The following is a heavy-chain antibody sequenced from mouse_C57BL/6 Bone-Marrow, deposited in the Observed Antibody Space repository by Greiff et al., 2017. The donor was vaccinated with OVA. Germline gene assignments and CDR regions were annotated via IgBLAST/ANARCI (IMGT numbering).Heavy chain of an antibody. J-gene: IGHJ1*03. V-gene: IGHV14-4*01. CDR1: GFNIKDDY. Sequence: EVQLQQSGAELVRPGASVKLSCTASGFNIKDDYMHWVKQRPEQGLEWIGWIDPENGDTEYASKFQGKATITADTSSNTAYLQLSSLTSEDTAVYYCTTPYYYGSRGYVDVWGTGTTVTVSS. CDR2: IDPENGDT. D-gene: IGHD1-1*01. CDR3: TTPYYYGSRGYVDV.